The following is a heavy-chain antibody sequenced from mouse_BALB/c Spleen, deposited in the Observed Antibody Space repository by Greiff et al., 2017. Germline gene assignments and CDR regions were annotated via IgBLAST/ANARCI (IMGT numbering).Heavy chain of an antibody. J-gene: IGHJ1*01. Sequence: EVQRVESGGGLVKPGGSLKLSCAASGFTFSSYAMSWVRQTPEKRLEWVASISSGGSTYYPESVKGRFTISRDNARNILYLQMSSLRSEDTAMYYCAREGYYGSSYWYFDVWGAGTTVTVSS. CDR1: GFTFSSYA. CDR2: ISSGGST. CDR3: AREGYYGSSYWYFDV. D-gene: IGHD1-1*01. V-gene: IGHV5-6-5*01.